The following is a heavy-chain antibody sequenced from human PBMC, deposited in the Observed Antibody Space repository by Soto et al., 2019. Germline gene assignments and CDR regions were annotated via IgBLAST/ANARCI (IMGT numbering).Heavy chain of an antibody. V-gene: IGHV3-33*01. J-gene: IGHJ6*03. CDR1: GFTFSSYG. CDR2: IWYDGSNK. D-gene: IGHD2-15*01. Sequence: GGSLRLSCAASGFTFSSYGMHWVRQAPGKGLEWVAVIWYDGSNKYYADSVKGRFTISRDNSKNTLYLQMNSLRAEDTAVYYCARDPVVVAALYYYYYMDVWGKGTTVTVSS. CDR3: ARDPVVVAALYYYYYMDV.